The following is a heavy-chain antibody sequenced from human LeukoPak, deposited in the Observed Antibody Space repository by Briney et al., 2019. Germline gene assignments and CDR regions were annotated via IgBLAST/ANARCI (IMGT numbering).Heavy chain of an antibody. Sequence: ASVKVSCKAPGYTFTGYYMHWVRQAPGQGLEWMGWINPNSGGTNYAQKFQGRVTMTRDTSISTAYMELSRLRSDDTAVYYCARGGDYDILTGYPFDYWGQGTLVTVSS. CDR2: INPNSGGT. V-gene: IGHV1-2*02. D-gene: IGHD3-9*01. CDR1: GYTFTGYY. J-gene: IGHJ4*02. CDR3: ARGGDYDILTGYPFDY.